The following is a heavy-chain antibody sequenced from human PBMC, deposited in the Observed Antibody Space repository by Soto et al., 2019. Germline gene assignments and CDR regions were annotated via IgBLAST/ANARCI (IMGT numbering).Heavy chain of an antibody. V-gene: IGHV3-21*01. Sequence: PRGSPTLSSAAPGFTFSSHTINWVCQAPGQGLEWVSSISSSSSYIYYADSVKGRFTISRDNAKNSLYLQMNSLRAEDTAVYYCARPVLRYFDEMNWFDPWGQGTLVTVSS. D-gene: IGHD3-9*01. J-gene: IGHJ5*02. CDR2: ISSSSSYI. CDR3: ARPVLRYFDEMNWFDP. CDR1: GFTFSSHT.